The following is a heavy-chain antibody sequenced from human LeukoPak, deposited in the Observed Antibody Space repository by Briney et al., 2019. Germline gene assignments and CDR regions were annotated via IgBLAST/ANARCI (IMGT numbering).Heavy chain of an antibody. Sequence: GGSLRLSCAASGFTFSSYAMSWVRQAPGKGLEWVSAISGSGGSTYYADSVKGRFTISRDNSKNTLYLQMNSLRAEDTAVYYCAKGGSSSWRNYYYGMDVWGQGTTVTVSS. CDR3: AKGGSSSWRNYYYGMDV. CDR2: ISGSGGST. CDR1: GFTFSSYA. D-gene: IGHD6-13*01. V-gene: IGHV3-23*01. J-gene: IGHJ6*02.